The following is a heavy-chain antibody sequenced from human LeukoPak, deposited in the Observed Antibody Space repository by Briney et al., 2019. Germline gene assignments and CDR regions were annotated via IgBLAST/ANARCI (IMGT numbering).Heavy chain of an antibody. CDR2: MYYRGST. J-gene: IGHJ5*02. CDR3: ARNRYYYGSGNYGVPNWFDP. Sequence: SETLSLTCTVSGGSISSSSHYWGWIRQPPGKGLEWIGSMYYRGSTYHNPSLKSRVTISVDTSKNQFSLKLSSVTAADTAMYYCARNRYYYGSGNYGVPNWFDPWGQGTLVTVSS. CDR1: GGSISSSSHY. V-gene: IGHV4-39*01. D-gene: IGHD3-10*01.